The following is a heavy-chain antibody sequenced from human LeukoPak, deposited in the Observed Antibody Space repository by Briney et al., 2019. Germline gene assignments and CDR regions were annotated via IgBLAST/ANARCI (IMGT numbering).Heavy chain of an antibody. CDR3: ARDLYNWNYGFGFFDY. V-gene: IGHV4-39*07. D-gene: IGHD1-7*01. CDR1: GGSISSSSYY. J-gene: IGHJ4*02. Sequence: SETLSLTCTVSGGSISSSSYYWGWIRQPPGKGLEWIGSIYYSGSTYYNPSLKSRVTISVDTSKNQFSLKLSSVTAADTAVYYCARDLYNWNYGFGFFDYWGQGTLVTVSS. CDR2: IYYSGST.